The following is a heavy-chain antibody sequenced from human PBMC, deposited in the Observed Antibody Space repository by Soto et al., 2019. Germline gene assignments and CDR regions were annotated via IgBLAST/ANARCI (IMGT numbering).Heavy chain of an antibody. CDR1: GGSISSSSYY. J-gene: IGHJ4*02. Sequence: PSETLSLTCTVSGGSISSSSYYWGWIRQPPGKGLEWIGSIYYSGSTYYNPSLKSRVTISVDTSKNQFSLKLSSVTAADTAVYYCARHLSSGYDQIFDYWGQGTLVTVSS. CDR3: ARHLSSGYDQIFDY. V-gene: IGHV4-39*01. D-gene: IGHD5-12*01. CDR2: IYYSGST.